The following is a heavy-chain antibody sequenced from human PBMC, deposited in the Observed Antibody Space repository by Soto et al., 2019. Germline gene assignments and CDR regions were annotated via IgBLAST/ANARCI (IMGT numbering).Heavy chain of an antibody. J-gene: IGHJ6*02. D-gene: IGHD2-21*01. CDR1: GGSISSGGYS. CDR3: ASRARTERLLPQSVYYYYGMDI. V-gene: IGHV4-30-2*01. CDR2: IYHSGST. Sequence: SETLSLTCAVSGGSISSGGYSWSWIRQPPGKGLEWIGYIYHSGSTYYNPSLKSRVTISVDRSKNQFSLKLSSVTAADTAVYYCASRARTERLLPQSVYYYYGMDIWGQGTTVTGSS.